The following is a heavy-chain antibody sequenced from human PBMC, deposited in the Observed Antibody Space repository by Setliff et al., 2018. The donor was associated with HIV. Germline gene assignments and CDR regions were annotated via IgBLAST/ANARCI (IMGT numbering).Heavy chain of an antibody. J-gene: IGHJ4*02. CDR3: ARCAAGPYCRNSFDF. CDR1: GFTFSSHW. D-gene: IGHD1-26*01. V-gene: IGHV3-7*03. CDR2: IRQDGSEK. Sequence: GESLTISCEASGFTFSSHWMSWVRQAPGKGLEWVANIRQDGSEKYYVDSVKGRFTISRDNAGNSLDLELNYLNDEDTAVYYCARCAAGPYCRNSFDFWGRGTLVTVSS.